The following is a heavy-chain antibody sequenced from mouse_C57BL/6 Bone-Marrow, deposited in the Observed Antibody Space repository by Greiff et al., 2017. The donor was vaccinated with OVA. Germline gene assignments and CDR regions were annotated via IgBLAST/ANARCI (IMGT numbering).Heavy chain of an antibody. V-gene: IGHV3-6*01. CDR2: ISYDGSN. CDR3: ASLLHGAMDY. CDR1: GYSITSGYY. Sequence: EVKLMESRPGLVKPSQSLSLTCSVTGYSITSGYYWNWIRQFPGNKLEWMGYISYDGSNNYNPSLKNRISITRDTSKNQFFLKLNSVTTEDTATYYCASLLHGAMDYWGQGTSVTVSS. J-gene: IGHJ4*01.